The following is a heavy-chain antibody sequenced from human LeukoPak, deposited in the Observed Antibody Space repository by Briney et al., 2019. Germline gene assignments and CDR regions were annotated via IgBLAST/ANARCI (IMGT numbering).Heavy chain of an antibody. CDR3: ASRSGYCSSTSCYKGVYSNYAPLDY. D-gene: IGHD2-2*02. CDR1: GGSFSGYY. V-gene: IGHV4-34*01. Sequence: SETLSLTCAVYGGSFSGYYWSWIRQPPGKGLEWIGEINHSGSTNYNPSLKSRVTISVDTSKNQFSLKLSSVTAADTAVYYCASRSGYCSSTSCYKGVYSNYAPLDYWGQGTLVTVSS. CDR2: INHSGST. J-gene: IGHJ4*02.